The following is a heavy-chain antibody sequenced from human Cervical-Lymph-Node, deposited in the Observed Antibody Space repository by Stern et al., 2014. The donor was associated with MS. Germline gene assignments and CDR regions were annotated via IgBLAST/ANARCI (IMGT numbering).Heavy chain of an antibody. J-gene: IGHJ2*01. CDR1: GGSISGGDFY. CDR2: VYDSGST. CDR3: ARDRLYDTVWYQWYFDL. V-gene: IGHV4-61*02. Sequence: QVQLQESGPGLVKPSQTLSLTCTVSGGSISGGDFYWSWIRQSAGKGLEWIGRVYDSGSTVYNPPLRSRVAMSVDTSKTQFPLRLPSVTAADTAVYYCARDRLYDTVWYQWYFDLWGRGTLVTVSS. D-gene: IGHD3-16*01.